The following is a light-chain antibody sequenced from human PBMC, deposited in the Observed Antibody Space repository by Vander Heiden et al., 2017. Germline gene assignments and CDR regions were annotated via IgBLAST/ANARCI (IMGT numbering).Light chain of an antibody. CDR3: QQYNSYPYT. J-gene: IGKJ2*01. CDR1: QSISSW. V-gene: IGKV1-5*03. Sequence: DIQMTQSPTTLSASVGDRVTITCRASQSISSWLAWYQQKPGKAPKLLIYKASSLESGVPSRFSGSGSGTEFTLTISSLQPDDFATYYCQQYNSYPYTFGQGTKLEIK. CDR2: KAS.